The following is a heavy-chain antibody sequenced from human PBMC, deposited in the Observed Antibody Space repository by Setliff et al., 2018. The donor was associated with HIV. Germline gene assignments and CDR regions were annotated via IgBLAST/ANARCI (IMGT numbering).Heavy chain of an antibody. Sequence: PGGSLRLSCAASGFTFGSYETNWVRQAPGKGLEWVSYISGSGSPVYYADSVKGRFTVSRNNANNSLYLQMDSLRAEDTAVYYCSRLLETAMVTDFWYFDLWGRGTLVTVSS. CDR1: GFTFGSYE. CDR2: ISGSGSPV. CDR3: SRLLETAMVTDFWYFDL. J-gene: IGHJ2*01. V-gene: IGHV3-48*03. D-gene: IGHD5-18*01.